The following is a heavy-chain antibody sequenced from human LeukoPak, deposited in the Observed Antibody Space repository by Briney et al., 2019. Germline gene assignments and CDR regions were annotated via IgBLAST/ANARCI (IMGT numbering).Heavy chain of an antibody. V-gene: IGHV3-23*01. D-gene: IGHD3-22*01. J-gene: IGHJ4*02. Sequence: GGSLRLSCAASGFTFSSYAMSWVRQAPGKGLEWVSAISGSGGSTYYADSVKGRFTISRDNSKNTLYLQMNSLRAEDTAVYYCAKDHSSSGYYCPFDYWGQGTLVTVSS. CDR1: GFTFSSYA. CDR3: AKDHSSSGYYCPFDY. CDR2: ISGSGGST.